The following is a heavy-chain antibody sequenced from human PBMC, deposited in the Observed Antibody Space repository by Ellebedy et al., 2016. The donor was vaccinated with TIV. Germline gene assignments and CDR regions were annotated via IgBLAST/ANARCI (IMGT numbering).Heavy chain of an antibody. D-gene: IGHD4-17*01. CDR2: IRGDSEK. J-gene: IGHJ5*02. Sequence: GESLKISCAASGFSFRSYWMSWVRQAPGKGLEWVANIRGDSEKYYVDSVKGRFIISRDNSKNTLYLQMHSLRVEDTAVYYCARRGSYGDYAVQINNWFDPWGQGTLVTVSS. CDR1: GFSFRSYW. CDR3: ARRGSYGDYAVQINNWFDP. V-gene: IGHV3-7*01.